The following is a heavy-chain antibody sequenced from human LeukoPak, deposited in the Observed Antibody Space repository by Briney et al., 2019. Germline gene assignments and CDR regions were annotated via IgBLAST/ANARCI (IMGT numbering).Heavy chain of an antibody. V-gene: IGHV3-21*01. D-gene: IGHD1-26*01. CDR1: GSTFSSYT. CDR3: ARDFGARATLSLTSDY. J-gene: IGHJ4*02. Sequence: PGGSLRLSCAASGSTFSSYTMNWVRQAPGKGLEWVSSISSSSSYIYYADSVKGRFTISRDNAKNSLYLQMNSLRAEDTAVYYCARDFGARATLSLTSDYWGQGTLVTVSS. CDR2: ISSSSSYI.